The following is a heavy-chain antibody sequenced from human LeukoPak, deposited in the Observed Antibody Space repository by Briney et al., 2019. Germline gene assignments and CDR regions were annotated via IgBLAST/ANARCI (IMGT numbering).Heavy chain of an antibody. J-gene: IGHJ4*02. Sequence: PGGSLRLSCAASGFTFSSYAMSWVRQAQGKVLEWVSAISGSGGSTYYADSVKGRFTISRDNSKNTLYLQMNSLRAEDTAVYYCAKGPGIVVVVADYYFDYWGQGTLVTVSS. D-gene: IGHD2-15*01. CDR2: ISGSGGST. CDR1: GFTFSSYA. CDR3: AKGPGIVVVVADYYFDY. V-gene: IGHV3-23*01.